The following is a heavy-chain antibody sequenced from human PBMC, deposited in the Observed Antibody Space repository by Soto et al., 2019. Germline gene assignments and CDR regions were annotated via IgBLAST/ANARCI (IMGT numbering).Heavy chain of an antibody. CDR1: GDSVSINSAA. CDR2: TYYRSKWYN. J-gene: IGHJ6*02. V-gene: IGHV6-1*01. Sequence: SQTLSLTCAITGDSVSINSAAWNWIRPSPSRGLEWLGRTYYRSKWYNDYAVSAKRRITINPDTSKNQFSLQLNSVTPEDTTVYYRAGTQAVYYCGIDVWGQGTTVTVSS. CDR3: AGTQAVYYCGIDV. D-gene: IGHD2-15*01.